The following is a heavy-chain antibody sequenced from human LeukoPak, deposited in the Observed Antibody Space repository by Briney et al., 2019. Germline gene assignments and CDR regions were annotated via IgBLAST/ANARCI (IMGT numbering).Heavy chain of an antibody. V-gene: IGHV3-23*01. CDR2: ISGSGGST. Sequence: PGGSLRLSCAASGFTFSDYYMSWIRQAPGKGLEWVSAISGSGGSTYYADSVKGRFTISRDNSKNTLYLQMNSLRAEDTAVYYCAKDPDSSRWQGGGTFDYWGQGTLVTVSS. D-gene: IGHD6-13*01. J-gene: IGHJ4*02. CDR3: AKDPDSSRWQGGGTFDY. CDR1: GFTFSDYY.